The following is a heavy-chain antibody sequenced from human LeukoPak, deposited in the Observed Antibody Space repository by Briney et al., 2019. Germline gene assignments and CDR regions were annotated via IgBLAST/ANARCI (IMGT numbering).Heavy chain of an antibody. Sequence: PGGSLRLSCAASGFTFSSYGMHWVRQAPGKGLEWVGVIWYDGSNKYYADSVKGRFTISRDNSKNTLYLQMNSLRAEDTAVYYCAREASSGWFDAFDIWGQGTMVTVSS. CDR2: IWYDGSNK. D-gene: IGHD6-19*01. V-gene: IGHV3-33*01. J-gene: IGHJ3*02. CDR1: GFTFSSYG. CDR3: AREASSGWFDAFDI.